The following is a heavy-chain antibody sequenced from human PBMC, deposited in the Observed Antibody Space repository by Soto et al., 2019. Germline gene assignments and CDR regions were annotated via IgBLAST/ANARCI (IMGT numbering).Heavy chain of an antibody. Sequence: QVQLQESGPGLVKPSETLSLTCTVSGGSISSYYWSWIRQPPGKGLEWIGYIYYSGSTNYNPSLQSRVTIPVDTSKTQFSLKLSSVTAADTAVYYCARRWGAAVDYWGQGTLVTVSS. CDR3: ARRWGAAVDY. CDR2: IYYSGST. J-gene: IGHJ4*02. CDR1: GGSISSYY. D-gene: IGHD1-26*01. V-gene: IGHV4-59*08.